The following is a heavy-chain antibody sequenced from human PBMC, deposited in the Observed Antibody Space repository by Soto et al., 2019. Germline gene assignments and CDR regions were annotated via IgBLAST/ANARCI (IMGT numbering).Heavy chain of an antibody. CDR2: VSYSGSP. D-gene: IGHD1-20*01. CDR3: ARHYNTGAFFDY. J-gene: IGHJ4*02. V-gene: IGHV4-39*01. CDR1: GASVSSSHY. Sequence: QLQLQESGPGLVKSSETLSLTCSVSGASVSSSHYWGWIRQPPGKGLEWIGSVSYSGSPYYSPSFKSRITISVDTSNNQFSLRVRSVTATDTAVYFRARHYNTGAFFDYWGQGKLVTVSS.